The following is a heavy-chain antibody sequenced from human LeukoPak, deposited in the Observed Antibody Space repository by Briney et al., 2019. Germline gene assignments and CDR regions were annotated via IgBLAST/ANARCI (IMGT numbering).Heavy chain of an antibody. CDR2: MYYSGST. J-gene: IGHJ2*01. Sequence: SETLSLTCTVSGGSVSSYYWSWIRQPPGKGLEWIGYMYYSGSTNYNPSLKSRVTISIDTSKNQFSLKLNSVTAADTAVYYYAGYGEYWDWYFDLWGRGTPVTVSP. V-gene: IGHV4-59*02. D-gene: IGHD4-17*01. CDR3: AGYGEYWDWYFDL. CDR1: GGSVSSYY.